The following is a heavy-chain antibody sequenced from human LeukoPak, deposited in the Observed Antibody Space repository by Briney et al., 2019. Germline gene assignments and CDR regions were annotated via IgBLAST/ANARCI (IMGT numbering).Heavy chain of an antibody. CDR2: IYHSGST. CDR3: AREYYYDSSGYLPQAEYFQH. D-gene: IGHD3-22*01. Sequence: PSETLSLTCTVSGYSISSGYYWGWIRQPPGKGLEWIGSIYHSGSTYYNPSLKSRVTISVDTSKNQFSLKLSSVTAADTAVYYCAREYYYDSSGYLPQAEYFQHWGQGTLVTVSS. CDR1: GYSISSGYY. V-gene: IGHV4-38-2*02. J-gene: IGHJ1*01.